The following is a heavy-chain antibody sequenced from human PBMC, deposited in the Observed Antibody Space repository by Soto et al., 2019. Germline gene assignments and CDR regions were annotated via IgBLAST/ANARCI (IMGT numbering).Heavy chain of an antibody. V-gene: IGHV1-24*01. CDR2: FDPEDGET. CDR3: ATDWSIAAAVTDY. D-gene: IGHD6-13*01. Sequence: GASVKVSCKVSGYTLTDLSMHWVRQAPGKGLEWMGGFDPEDGETIYAQKFQGRVTMTEDTSTDTAYMELSSLRSEDTAVYYCATDWSIAAAVTDYWGQGTLVTVSS. J-gene: IGHJ4*02. CDR1: GYTLTDLS.